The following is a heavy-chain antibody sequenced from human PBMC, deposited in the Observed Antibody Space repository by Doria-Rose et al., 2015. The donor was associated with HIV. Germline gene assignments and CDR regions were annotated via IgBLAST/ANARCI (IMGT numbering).Heavy chain of an antibody. CDR1: GDSISSGDSF. Sequence: QVQLQESGPGLVRPSQTLSLTCTVSGDSISSGDSFWSWIRQPPGKGPEWIGHIYSSGTTYYYPSLRGRLTISLNASKNQFSLNLNSVTAADTAVYYCARARNYGFPHSFDFWGQGTLVTVSS. CDR3: ARARNYGFPHSFDF. D-gene: IGHD3-10*01. J-gene: IGHJ4*02. CDR2: IYSSGTT. V-gene: IGHV4-30-4*01.